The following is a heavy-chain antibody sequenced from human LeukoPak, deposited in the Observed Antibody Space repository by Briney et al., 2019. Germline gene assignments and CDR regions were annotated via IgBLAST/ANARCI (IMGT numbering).Heavy chain of an antibody. CDR3: ARLYREGYSYGFPRYFDY. D-gene: IGHD5-18*01. V-gene: IGHV4-4*07. CDR2: IYTTVST. Sequence: PSETLSLTCTVSDDSINDYYWSWIRQPAGKGLEWIGRIYTTVSTNYNPSLKSRVTMSIDMSKNQFSLKLSSVTAADTAVYYCARLYREGYSYGFPRYFDYWGQGTLVTVSS. CDR1: DDSINDYY. J-gene: IGHJ4*02.